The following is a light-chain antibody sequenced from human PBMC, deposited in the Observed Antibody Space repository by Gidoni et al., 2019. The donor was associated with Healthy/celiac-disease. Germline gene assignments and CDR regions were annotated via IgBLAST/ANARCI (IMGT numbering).Light chain of an antibody. CDR2: GAS. CDR3: QQYGSSPSLT. J-gene: IGKJ4*01. V-gene: IGKV3-20*01. CDR1: QSVSSSY. Sequence: EIVLTQSPGTLSLSPGERATLSCSASQSVSSSYLAWYQQKPGQAPRLLIYGASSRATGIPYRVSGSGSGTDFTLTISRLEPEDFAVYYCQQYGSSPSLTFGGGTKVEIK.